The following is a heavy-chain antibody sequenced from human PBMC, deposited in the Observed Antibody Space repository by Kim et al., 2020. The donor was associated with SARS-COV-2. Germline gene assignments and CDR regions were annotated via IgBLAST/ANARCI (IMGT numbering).Heavy chain of an antibody. V-gene: IGHV3-64*01. Sequence: YAHSVRGRFIISRDNAKRTPTLQMGSLRAEDTAVYYCVRVGRGYDYWGQGTLVTVSS. D-gene: IGHD5-18*01. CDR3: VRVGRGYDY. J-gene: IGHJ4*02.